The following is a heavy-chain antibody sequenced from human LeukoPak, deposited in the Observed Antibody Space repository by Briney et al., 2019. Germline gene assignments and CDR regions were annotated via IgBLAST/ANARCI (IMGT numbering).Heavy chain of an antibody. CDR3: ARGGAARGIAAANWFDP. D-gene: IGHD6-13*01. Sequence: ASVKVSCKASGYTFTSYGISWVRQAPGQGLEWMGWISAYNGNTNYAQKLQGRVTMTTDTSTSTAYMELGSLRSDDTAVYYCARGGAARGIAAANWFDPWGQGTLVTVSS. J-gene: IGHJ5*02. V-gene: IGHV1-18*01. CDR1: GYTFTSYG. CDR2: ISAYNGNT.